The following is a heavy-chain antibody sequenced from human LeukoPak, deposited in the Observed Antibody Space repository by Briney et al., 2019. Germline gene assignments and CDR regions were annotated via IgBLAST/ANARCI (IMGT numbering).Heavy chain of an antibody. Sequence: ASVKVSCKASGYTFTSYDINWVRQATGQGLEWMGLMNPNSGNTGYAQKFQGRVTMTRNTSISTAYMELSSLRSEDTAVYYCARGSWGYGDYYFDYWGQGTLVTVSS. D-gene: IGHD4-17*01. J-gene: IGHJ4*02. CDR3: ARGSWGYGDYYFDY. CDR1: GYTFTSYD. CDR2: MNPNSGNT. V-gene: IGHV1-8*01.